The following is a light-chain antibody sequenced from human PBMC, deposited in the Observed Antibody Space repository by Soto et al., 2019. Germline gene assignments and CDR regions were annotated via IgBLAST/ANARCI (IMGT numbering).Light chain of an antibody. CDR1: QHVSSH. CDR2: AAS. Sequence: ERVMTQSPATLSVSPGEGATLSCRANQHVSSHIAWYQHKPGQAPRLLIHAASTRAPGVPVRFSGSGSGTEFTLTISSLQFEDFAVYYCQQYQSWPFPFGQGTKLEI. CDR3: QQYQSWPFP. J-gene: IGKJ2*01. V-gene: IGKV3-15*01.